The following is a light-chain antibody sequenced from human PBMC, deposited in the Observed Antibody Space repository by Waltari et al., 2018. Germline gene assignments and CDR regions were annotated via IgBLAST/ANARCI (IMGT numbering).Light chain of an antibody. CDR2: VAS. V-gene: IGKV1-9*01. CDR1: QGISSY. CDR3: QQLNSYPRT. Sequence: DIQLTQSPSFLSASVGDRGTTTCRASQGISSYLAWYQQKPGKAPKLLIYVASTLQSGVPSRFSGSGSGTEFTLTISSLQPEDSATYYCQQLNSYPRTFGPGTKVDIK. J-gene: IGKJ3*01.